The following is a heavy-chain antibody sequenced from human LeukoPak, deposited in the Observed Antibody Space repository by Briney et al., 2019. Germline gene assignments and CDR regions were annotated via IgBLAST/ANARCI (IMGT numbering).Heavy chain of an antibody. CDR1: GYTLTELS. D-gene: IGHD6-19*01. J-gene: IGHJ4*01. V-gene: IGHV1-24*01. CDR3: ATNQQWLDSFDY. CDR2: FDPEDGET. Sequence: ASVKVSCKVSGYTLTELSMHWVRQAPGKGLEGMGGFDPEDGETIYAQKFQGRVTMTEDTSTDTAYMELSSLRSEDMAVYYCATNQQWLDSFDYGGQGTLVTVSA.